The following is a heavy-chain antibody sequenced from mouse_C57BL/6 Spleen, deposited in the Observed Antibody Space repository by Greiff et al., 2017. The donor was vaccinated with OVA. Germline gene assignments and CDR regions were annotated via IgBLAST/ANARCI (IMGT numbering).Heavy chain of an antibody. V-gene: IGHV1-54*01. CDR2: INPGSGGT. CDR3: ARAGVVATGAMDY. J-gene: IGHJ4*01. Sequence: VQLQESGAELVRPGPSVKESCKASGYAFTNYLIEWVKQRPGQGLEWIGVINPGSGGTNYNEKFKGKATLTADKSSSTAYMQLSSLTSEDSAVYFCARAGVVATGAMDYWGQGTSVTVSS. CDR1: GYAFTNYL. D-gene: IGHD1-1*01.